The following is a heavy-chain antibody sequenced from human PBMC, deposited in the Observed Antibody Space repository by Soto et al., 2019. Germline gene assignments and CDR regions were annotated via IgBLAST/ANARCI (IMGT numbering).Heavy chain of an antibody. CDR2: IYYSGST. J-gene: IGHJ4*02. V-gene: IGHV4-31*03. CDR3: AISGGGYVDY. CDR1: GGSISSGGYH. Sequence: PSETLSLTCTVSGGSISSGGYHWSWIRQHPGKGLEWIGYIYYSGSTYYNPSLKSRVTISVDTSKNQFSLKLSSVTAADTAVYYCAISGGGYVDYWGQGTLVTVSS. D-gene: IGHD5-12*01.